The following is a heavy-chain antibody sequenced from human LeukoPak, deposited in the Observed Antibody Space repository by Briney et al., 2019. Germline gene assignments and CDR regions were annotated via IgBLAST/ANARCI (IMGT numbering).Heavy chain of an antibody. CDR1: GGSISSSSYY. D-gene: IGHD3-9*01. Sequence: SETLSLTCTASGGSISSSSYYWGWIRQPPGKGLEWIGSIYYSGSTYYNPSLKSRVTISVDTSKNQFSLKLSSVTAADTAVYYCARDILTGSPAYYYYMDVWGKGTTVTVSS. V-gene: IGHV4-39*07. CDR3: ARDILTGSPAYYYYMDV. CDR2: IYYSGST. J-gene: IGHJ6*03.